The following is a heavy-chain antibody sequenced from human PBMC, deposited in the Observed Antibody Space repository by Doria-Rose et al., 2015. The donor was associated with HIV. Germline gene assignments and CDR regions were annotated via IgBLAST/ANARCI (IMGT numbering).Heavy chain of an antibody. V-gene: IGHV2-26*01. Sequence: QITLKVSGPVLVEPTETLTLTCTVSGVSLSSPGMGVSWIRQPPGKALEWLANIFSDDERSYKTSLKSRLTISRVTSKSQVVLTMTDMDPVDTATYYCARIKSSRWYHKYYFDFWGQGTLVIVSA. J-gene: IGHJ4*02. CDR1: GVSLSSPGMG. CDR2: IFSDDER. D-gene: IGHD6-13*01. CDR3: ARIKSSRWYHKYYFDF.